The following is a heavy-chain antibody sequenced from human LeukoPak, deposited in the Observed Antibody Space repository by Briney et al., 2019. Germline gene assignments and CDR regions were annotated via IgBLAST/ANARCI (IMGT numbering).Heavy chain of an antibody. J-gene: IGHJ4*02. CDR2: IYYSGST. CDR1: GGSISSYY. Sequence: MASETLSLTCTVSGGSISSYYWSWIRQPPGKGLEWIGYIYYSGSTNYNPSLKSRVTISVDTSKNQFSLKLSSVTAADTAVYYCARAGQLTEVFFDYWGQGTLVTVSS. V-gene: IGHV4-59*12. D-gene: IGHD6-13*01. CDR3: ARAGQLTEVFFDY.